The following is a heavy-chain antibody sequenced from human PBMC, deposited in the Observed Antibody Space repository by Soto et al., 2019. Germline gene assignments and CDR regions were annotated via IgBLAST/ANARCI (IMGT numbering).Heavy chain of an antibody. V-gene: IGHV4-30-2*01. CDR1: GGSISSGGYS. D-gene: IGHD2-15*01. J-gene: IGHJ5*02. Sequence: QLQLQESGSGLVKPSQTLSLTCAVSGGSISSGGYSWSWIRQPPGKGLEWIGYIYHSGSTYYNPSLNSRVTLSVDRTKNQFSLKLSSVTAADTAVYSCARGGYCSVGSCYKCFWFDPWGQGTLVTVSS. CDR3: ARGGYCSVGSCYKCFWFDP. CDR2: IYHSGST.